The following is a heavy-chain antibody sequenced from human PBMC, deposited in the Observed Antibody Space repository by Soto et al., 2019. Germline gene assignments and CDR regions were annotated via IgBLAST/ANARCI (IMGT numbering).Heavy chain of an antibody. D-gene: IGHD2-15*01. V-gene: IGHV1-69*12. Sequence: QVQLVQSGAEVKKPGSSVKVSCKASGGTFSSYAISWVRQAPGQGLEWKGGIIPIFGTANYAQKFQGRVTITADESTSTAYMELSSLRSEDTAVYYCARGYCSGGSCYATGQFDYWGQGTLVTVSS. J-gene: IGHJ4*02. CDR3: ARGYCSGGSCYATGQFDY. CDR2: IIPIFGTA. CDR1: GGTFSSYA.